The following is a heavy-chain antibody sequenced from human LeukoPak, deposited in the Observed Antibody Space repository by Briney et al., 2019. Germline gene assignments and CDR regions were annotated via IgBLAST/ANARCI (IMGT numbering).Heavy chain of an antibody. Sequence: ASVKVSCKASGYTFTSYGISWVRQAPGQGLEWMGWISAYNGNTNYAQKLQGRVTMTTDTSTSTAYMELRSLRSDDTAVYYCARSRNGHDILTGYYSPFDYWGQGTPVTVSS. CDR3: ARSRNGHDILTGYYSPFDY. D-gene: IGHD3-9*01. CDR2: ISAYNGNT. CDR1: GYTFTSYG. J-gene: IGHJ4*02. V-gene: IGHV1-18*01.